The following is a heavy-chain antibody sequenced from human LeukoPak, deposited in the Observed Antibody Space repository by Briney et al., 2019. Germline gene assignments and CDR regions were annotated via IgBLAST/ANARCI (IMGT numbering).Heavy chain of an antibody. CDR1: GFTLSTNA. J-gene: IGHJ4*02. CDR3: TKDRRGPAAGTWYFDS. CDR2: ISGSGAST. V-gene: IGHV3-23*01. D-gene: IGHD6-13*01. Sequence: GGSLRLSCLTSGFTLSTNAMSWVRQAPGKGLEWISGISGSGASTYYADSVKGRFTISRDNSKNTVYLQLNSLRAGDTAIYYCTKDRRGPAAGTWYFDSWGQGTLVTVSS.